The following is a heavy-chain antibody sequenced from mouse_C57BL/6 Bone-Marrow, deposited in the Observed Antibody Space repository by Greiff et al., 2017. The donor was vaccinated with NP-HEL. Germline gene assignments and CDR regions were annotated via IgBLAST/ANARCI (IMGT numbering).Heavy chain of an antibody. CDR2: ISSGSSTI. J-gene: IGHJ3*01. CDR3: ARLYYYGSSYEAWFAD. V-gene: IGHV5-17*01. CDR1: GFTFSDYG. D-gene: IGHD1-1*01. Sequence: EVQLVESGGGLVKPGGSLKLSCAASGFTFSDYGMHWVRQAPEKGLEWVAYISSGSSTIYYADTVKGRFTITRDNAKNTLFLQMTSLRSEDTAMYYCARLYYYGSSYEAWFADWGQGTLVTVSA.